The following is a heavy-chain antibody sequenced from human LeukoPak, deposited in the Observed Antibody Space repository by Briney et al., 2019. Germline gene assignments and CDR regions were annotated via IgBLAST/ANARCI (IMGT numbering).Heavy chain of an antibody. Sequence: GRSLRLSCAASGFTFSSYGMHWVRQAPGKGLEWVAVIWYDGSNTYYADSVKGRFTISRDNSKNTLYLQMNSLRAADTAVYYCAREGAWEARFFVTTEDYYYYGMDVWGQGTTVTVSS. CDR2: IWYDGSNT. CDR3: AREGAWEARFFVTTEDYYYYGMDV. V-gene: IGHV3-33*08. D-gene: IGHD3-3*01. CDR1: GFTFSSYG. J-gene: IGHJ6*01.